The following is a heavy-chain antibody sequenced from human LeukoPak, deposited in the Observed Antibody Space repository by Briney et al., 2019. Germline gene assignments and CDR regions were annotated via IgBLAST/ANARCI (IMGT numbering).Heavy chain of an antibody. CDR1: GGSISSTNYY. D-gene: IGHD5-12*01. CDR3: ARSGYDYQEIDY. Sequence: SETLSLTCIVSGGSISSTNYYWGWIRQPPGKGLEWIGTIYYSGSTYYNPSLKSRVSISADTSKNQFSLSLSSVTAADTAVYYCARSGYDYQEIDYWGQGTLVTVSS. V-gene: IGHV4-39*01. J-gene: IGHJ4*02. CDR2: IYYSGST.